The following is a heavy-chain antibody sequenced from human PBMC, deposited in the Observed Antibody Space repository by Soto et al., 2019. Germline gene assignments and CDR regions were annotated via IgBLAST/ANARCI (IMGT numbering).Heavy chain of an antibody. Sequence: QVQVVQSGAEVKKPGSAVTVSCQTSGGTFNTYGISWVRQAPGQGFEWMGGTCPTVGITDYSQNFQDRVPITADQSTRPSYMELRNLRPDDAGVYSCATGRLGTTMVGGVAPEYISNMNVWGHGTAVTVSS. CDR1: GGTFNTYG. D-gene: IGHD5-18*01. J-gene: IGHJ6*02. CDR2: TCPTVGIT. V-gene: IGHV1-69*17. CDR3: ATGRLGTTMVGGVAPEYISNMNV.